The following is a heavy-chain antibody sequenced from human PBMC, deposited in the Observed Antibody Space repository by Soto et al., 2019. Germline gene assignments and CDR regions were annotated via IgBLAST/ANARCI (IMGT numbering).Heavy chain of an antibody. D-gene: IGHD3-9*01. CDR2: IYSSGNS. J-gene: IGHJ4*02. Sequence: QVQLQESGPGLVKPSQTLSLTCSVSGASISRDDYYWSWIRQHPGKGLEWIAYIYSSGNSYYNPSLSSRVAMSLDTSKNQFSLRLSSVTAADTGVYYCASALTGDYVGFDYWGQGTPATVSS. CDR3: ASALTGDYVGFDY. V-gene: IGHV4-31*03. CDR1: GASISRDDYY.